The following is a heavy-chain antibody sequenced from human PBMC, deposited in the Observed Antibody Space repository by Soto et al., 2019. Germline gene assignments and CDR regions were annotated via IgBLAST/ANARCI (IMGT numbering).Heavy chain of an antibody. CDR1: GFAFSTFA. Sequence: GGSLRLSCAASGFAFSTFAMSWVRQPPGKGLEWVSDISGSGGSTYYTDSVKGRFTISRDNSKNILYLQMSSLRAEDAALYFCAKALGVAARPGGYNWFDPWGQGTLVTVSS. CDR3: AKALGVAARPGGYNWFDP. D-gene: IGHD6-6*01. V-gene: IGHV3-23*01. CDR2: ISGSGGST. J-gene: IGHJ5*02.